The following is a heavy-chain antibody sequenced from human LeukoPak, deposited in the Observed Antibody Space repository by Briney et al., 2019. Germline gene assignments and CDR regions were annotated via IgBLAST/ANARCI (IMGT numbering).Heavy chain of an antibody. CDR1: GFTFSSYA. J-gene: IGHJ4*02. CDR3: AKDDAWLRFGE. V-gene: IGHV3-23*01. CDR2: ISGSGGST. D-gene: IGHD3-10*01. Sequence: PGGSLTLSCAASGFTFSSYAMSWVRQAPGKGLEWVPAISGSGGSTYYADSVKGRFTISRDNSKNTLYLEVISLTAEDTAVYYCAKDDAWLRFGEWSQGTLVTVSS.